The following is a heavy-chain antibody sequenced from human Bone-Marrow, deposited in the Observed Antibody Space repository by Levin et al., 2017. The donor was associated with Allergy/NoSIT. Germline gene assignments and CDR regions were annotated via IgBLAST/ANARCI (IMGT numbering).Heavy chain of an antibody. V-gene: IGHV1-2*02. Sequence: ASVKVSCKASGYTFTGFYMHWVRQAPGQGLEWMGWINPNSGGTNYAQKFQGRVTMTRDTSISTAYMELSRLRSDDTAVYYCARAEGIWVVGAHRRRFDYWGQGTLVTVSS. J-gene: IGHJ4*02. CDR3: ARAEGIWVVGAHRRRFDY. D-gene: IGHD1-26*01. CDR1: GYTFTGFY. CDR2: INPNSGGT.